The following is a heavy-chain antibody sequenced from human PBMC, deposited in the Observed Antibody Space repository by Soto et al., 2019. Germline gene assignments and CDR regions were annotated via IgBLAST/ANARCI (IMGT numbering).Heavy chain of an antibody. CDR1: GYTFTAYG. J-gene: IGHJ6*02. D-gene: IGHD3-16*01. Sequence: DSVKVSCKASGYTFTAYGITWVRQAPGQGPEWMGWISGYNGHTKYAQKFQGRVTMTTDTSTSTVYMDLRSLTSDDTAVYYCAREGEMPYYYYGLDIWGQGTTVTVSS. CDR2: ISGYNGHT. CDR3: AREGEMPYYYYGLDI. V-gene: IGHV1-18*01.